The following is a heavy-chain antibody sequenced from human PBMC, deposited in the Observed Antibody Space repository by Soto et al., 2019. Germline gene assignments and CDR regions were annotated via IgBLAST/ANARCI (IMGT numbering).Heavy chain of an antibody. CDR1: GGSISSGGYY. D-gene: IGHD1-26*01. CDR2: IYYSGIT. CDR3: ARDDEGEDAFDI. J-gene: IGHJ3*02. Sequence: QVQLQESGPGLVKPSQTLSLTCTVSGGSISSGGYYWSWIRHHPGKGLAWIGYIYYSGITYYNPYLKSRVTISVDKSKNQFALKLSSVTAADTAVYYCARDDEGEDAFDIWGQGTMVTVSS. V-gene: IGHV4-31*03.